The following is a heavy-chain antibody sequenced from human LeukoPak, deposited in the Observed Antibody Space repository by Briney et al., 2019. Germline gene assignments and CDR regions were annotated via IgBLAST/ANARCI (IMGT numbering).Heavy chain of an antibody. CDR1: GGSISSSSYY. CDR2: IYYSGST. CDR3: ARRYSSSYYGMDV. D-gene: IGHD6-13*01. Sequence: SETLSLTCTVSGGSISSSSYYWGWLRQPPGKGLEWIGSIYYSGSTYYNPSLKSRVTISVDTSNNQFSLKLSSVTAADTAVYYCARRYSSSYYGMDVWGQGTTVTVSS. V-gene: IGHV4-39*01. J-gene: IGHJ6*02.